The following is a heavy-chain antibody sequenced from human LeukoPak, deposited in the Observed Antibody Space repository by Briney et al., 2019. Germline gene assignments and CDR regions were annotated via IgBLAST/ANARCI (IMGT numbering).Heavy chain of an antibody. D-gene: IGHD3-3*01. CDR3: AKEAVEDFWSGSDY. CDR2: ITGSGGST. CDR1: GFTFNSYA. V-gene: IGHV3-23*01. J-gene: IGHJ4*02. Sequence: GGSLRLSCAASGFTFNSYAMSWVRQAPGKGLGWVSAITGSGGSTYYADSVKGRFTISRDNSKNTLYLQMNSLRAEDTAVYYCAKEAVEDFWSGSDYWGQGTLVTVSS.